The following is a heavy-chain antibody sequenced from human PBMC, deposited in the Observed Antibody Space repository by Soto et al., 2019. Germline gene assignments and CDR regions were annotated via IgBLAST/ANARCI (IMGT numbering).Heavy chain of an antibody. Sequence: GGSLRLSCAASGFTFSSYAMSWVRLAPGKGLEWVSVIGNSAGDTYYTDSVKGRFTISRDNSKSTLYLQMNSLRVEDTAAYYCAKDRGLTSHYGMDLWGPGTTVTGSS. CDR2: IGNSAGDT. V-gene: IGHV3-23*01. CDR3: AKDRGLTSHYGMDL. J-gene: IGHJ6*02. D-gene: IGHD3-9*01. CDR1: GFTFSSYA.